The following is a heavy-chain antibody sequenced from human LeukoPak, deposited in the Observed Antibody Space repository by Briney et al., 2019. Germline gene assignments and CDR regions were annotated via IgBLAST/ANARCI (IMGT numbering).Heavy chain of an antibody. J-gene: IGHJ6*02. V-gene: IGHV1-69*13. D-gene: IGHD6-13*01. Sequence: GASVKVSCKASGYTFTSYGISWVRQAPGQGLEWMGGIIPIFGTANYAQKFQGRVTITADESTSTAYMELSSLRSEDTAVYYCARDRRAAAGTRCPYSSGCRYGMDVWGQGTTVTVSS. CDR3: ARDRRAAAGTRCPYSSGCRYGMDV. CDR1: GYTFTSYG. CDR2: IIPIFGTA.